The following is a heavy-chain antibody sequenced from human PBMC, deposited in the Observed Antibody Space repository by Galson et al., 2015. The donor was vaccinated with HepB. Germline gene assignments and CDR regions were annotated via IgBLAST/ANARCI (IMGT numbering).Heavy chain of an antibody. CDR3: ARDRSHSLDY. V-gene: IGHV1-18*04. CDR2: ISTNSGNT. Sequence: SVKVSCKASGSSFTNNSISWVRQAPGQGLEWLGWISTNSGNTKSAQRLQGRVTMTRDTSTSTAYMELRRLKSDDSAVYYCARDRSHSLDYWGQGTLVTVSS. CDR1: GSSFTNNS. J-gene: IGHJ4*02. D-gene: IGHD6-6*01.